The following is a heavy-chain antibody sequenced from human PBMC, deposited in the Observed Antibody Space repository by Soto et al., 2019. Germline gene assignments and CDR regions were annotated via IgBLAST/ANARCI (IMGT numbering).Heavy chain of an antibody. CDR3: ARDGRGDRRYYYYYGMDV. V-gene: IGHV1-69*13. J-gene: IGHJ6*02. CDR1: GGTFSSYA. Sequence: SVKVSCKASGGTFSSYAISWLRQAPGQGLEWMGGIIPIFGTANYAQKFQGRVTITADESTSTAYMELSSLRSEDTAVYYCARDGRGDRRYYYYYGMDVWGQGTTVTVSS. D-gene: IGHD4-17*01. CDR2: IIPIFGTA.